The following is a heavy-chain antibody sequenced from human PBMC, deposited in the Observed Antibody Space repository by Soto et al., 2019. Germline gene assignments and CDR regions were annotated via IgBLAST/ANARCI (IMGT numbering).Heavy chain of an antibody. D-gene: IGHD1-26*01. J-gene: IGHJ4*02. Sequence: GGSLRLSCEASGFTFSSFWMHWVRQVPGKGLEWVARLHSDGSTTYADSVKGRFTISRDNAKNTLFLQMNSLRDEDTAVYYCAKPYSNSFSYLDYWGQGTLVTVSS. CDR3: AKPYSNSFSYLDY. CDR2: LHSDGST. V-gene: IGHV3-74*01. CDR1: GFTFSSFW.